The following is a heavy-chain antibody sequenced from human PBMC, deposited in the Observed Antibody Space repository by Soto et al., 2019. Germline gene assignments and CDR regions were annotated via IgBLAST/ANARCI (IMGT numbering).Heavy chain of an antibody. CDR1: AYSFTSYW. D-gene: IGHD2-2*02. V-gene: IGHV5-10-1*01. Sequence: GESLKISCKGSAYSFTSYWISWVRQMPGKGLEWMGRIDPSDSYTNYSPSFQGHVTISADKSISTAYLQWSSLKASDTAMYYCASSFSQPEHCSSTSCYTGRDYYYYGMDVWGQGTTVTVSS. CDR3: ASSFSQPEHCSSTSCYTGRDYYYYGMDV. CDR2: IDPSDSYT. J-gene: IGHJ6*02.